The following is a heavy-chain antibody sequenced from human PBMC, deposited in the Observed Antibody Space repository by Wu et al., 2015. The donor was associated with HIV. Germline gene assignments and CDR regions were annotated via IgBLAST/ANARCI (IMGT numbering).Heavy chain of an antibody. CDR3: ASGAHCGGDCYSVRH. CDR1: GYSFSNFG. J-gene: IGHJ4*02. CDR2: INTYKGNT. D-gene: IGHD2-21*02. Sequence: GQLVQSGTEMKKPGASVKVSCKASGYSFSNFGISWVRQAPGQGLEWMGWINTYKGNTNYEQKFQGRVTMTIDTSAGTAHMELRGLTSDDTAVYYCASGAHCGGDCYSVRHWGQGTLVIVSS. V-gene: IGHV1-18*01.